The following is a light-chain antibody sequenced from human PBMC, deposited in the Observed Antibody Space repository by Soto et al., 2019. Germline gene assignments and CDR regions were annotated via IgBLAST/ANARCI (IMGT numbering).Light chain of an antibody. Sequence: GDRVTITCRASQSITTFLAWYQQKPGKAPQILIYDASKLEPGVPSRLSGGGSGREFTLTISSLQPDDFATYYCQQYSTYPLTSGGWTKVDIK. V-gene: IGKV1-5*01. CDR1: QSITTF. CDR3: QQYSTYPLT. CDR2: DAS. J-gene: IGKJ4*01.